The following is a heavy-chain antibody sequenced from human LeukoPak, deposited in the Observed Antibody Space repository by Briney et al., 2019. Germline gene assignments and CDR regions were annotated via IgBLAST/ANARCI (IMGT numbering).Heavy chain of an antibody. CDR1: GYTFTSNY. Sequence: ASVKVSCKASGYTFTSNYIHWVRQAPGQGLEWMGWINPNSGGTNYAQKFQGWVTMTRDTSISTAYMELSRLRSDDTAVYYCARSSGGYCSSTSCPFYYYYGMDVWGQGTTVTVSS. J-gene: IGHJ6*02. V-gene: IGHV1-2*04. D-gene: IGHD2-2*03. CDR2: INPNSGGT. CDR3: ARSSGGYCSSTSCPFYYYYGMDV.